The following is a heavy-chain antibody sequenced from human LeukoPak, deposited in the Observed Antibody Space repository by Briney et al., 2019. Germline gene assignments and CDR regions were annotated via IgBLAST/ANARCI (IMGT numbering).Heavy chain of an antibody. CDR3: ARVSVGRYYFDN. Sequence: GGSLRLSCAASGFTFSSHWMHWVRQAPGKGLVWVSRINPDGSTTSYADSVKGRFTISRDSAKNTLYLQMNSLRAEDTAVYYCARVSVGRYYFDNWGQGTPVTVS. D-gene: IGHD3-3*02. V-gene: IGHV3-74*01. J-gene: IGHJ4*02. CDR1: GFTFSSHW. CDR2: INPDGSTT.